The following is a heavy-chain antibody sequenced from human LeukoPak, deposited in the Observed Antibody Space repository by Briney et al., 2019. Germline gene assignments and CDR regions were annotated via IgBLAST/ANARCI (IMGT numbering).Heavy chain of an antibody. CDR3: AREGYGSGSYSPPHDAFDI. CDR1: GYSFTSYW. CDR2: IYPGDSDT. Sequence: GESLKISCKGSGYSFTSYWIGWVRQMPGKGLEWMGIIYPGDSDTRYSPSFQGQVTISADKSIGTAYLQWSSLKASDTAMYYCAREGYGSGSYSPPHDAFDIWGQGSMVTVSS. D-gene: IGHD3-10*01. J-gene: IGHJ3*02. V-gene: IGHV5-51*01.